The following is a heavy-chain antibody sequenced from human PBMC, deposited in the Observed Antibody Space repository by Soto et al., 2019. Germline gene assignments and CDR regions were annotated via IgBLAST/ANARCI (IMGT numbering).Heavy chain of an antibody. D-gene: IGHD3-22*01. CDR1: GGSISSGDHY. V-gene: IGHV4-30-4*01. CDR2: IYYRGTA. CDR3: ATYYDSSGPSFDY. J-gene: IGHJ4*02. Sequence: SETLSLTCTVSGGSISSGDHYWSWVRQPPGKGLEWIAYIYYRGTAYYNPSLKSRVTMSVDTSKNQFSLSLNSVTAADTAVYYCATYYDSSGPSFDYWGQGTLVTVSS.